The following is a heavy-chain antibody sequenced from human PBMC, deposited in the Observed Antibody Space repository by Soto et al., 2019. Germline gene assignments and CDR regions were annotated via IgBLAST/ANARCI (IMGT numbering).Heavy chain of an antibody. CDR3: ARVGHVVVVTAALDY. V-gene: IGHV1-46*01. CDR2: VNPSGGHT. D-gene: IGHD2-21*02. CDR1: VDTFTDYY. J-gene: IGHJ4*02. Sequence: QVQLMQSGAEVKKPGASVKVSCKASVDTFTDYYIHWVRQAPGQGLEWMGTVNPSGGHTTYAQHFLGRVTLTRDTSTSTLYMEMTSLTSDDTAIYYWARVGHVVVVTAALDYWGQGTLVTVSS.